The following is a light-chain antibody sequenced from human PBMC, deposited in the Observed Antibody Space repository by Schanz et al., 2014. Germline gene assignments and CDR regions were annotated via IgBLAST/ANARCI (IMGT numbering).Light chain of an antibody. CDR2: EVS. V-gene: IGLV2-8*01. CDR1: SSDVGSYNY. Sequence: QSALTQPPSVSGSPGQSVTISCTGTSSDVGSYNYVSWYQQHPGKAPKLMIYEVSKRPSGVPDRFSGSKSANTASLTVSGLQSEDEADYYCSSYAGSNNLVFGGGTKLTVL. J-gene: IGLJ3*02. CDR3: SSYAGSNNLV.